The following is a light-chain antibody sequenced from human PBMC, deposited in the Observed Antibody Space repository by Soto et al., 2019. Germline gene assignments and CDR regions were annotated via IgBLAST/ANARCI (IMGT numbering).Light chain of an antibody. CDR1: QSVSSY. J-gene: IGKJ1*01. Sequence: IGLTQSPATLSLSPGERATLSCRASQSVSSYLAWYQQKPGQAPRLLIYDASNRATGIPARFSGSGSGTDFTLTISSLEPEDFAVDYCQQRSNWPWPFGQGTMVDIK. V-gene: IGKV3-11*01. CDR2: DAS. CDR3: QQRSNWPWP.